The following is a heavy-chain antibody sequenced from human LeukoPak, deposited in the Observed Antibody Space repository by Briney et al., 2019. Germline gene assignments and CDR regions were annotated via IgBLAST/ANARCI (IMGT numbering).Heavy chain of an antibody. D-gene: IGHD6-19*01. CDR2: IGGTGDKK. CDR1: RFTFSSYA. V-gene: IGHV3-23*01. CDR3: AKAPVFYHGGSGWHYFDY. J-gene: IGHJ4*02. Sequence: SGGSLRLSCAASRFTFSSYARSWLRQAPGRGLKWVSTIGGTGDKKYYADSVKGGFTVSRDNSIDTLYLNMNSLKAEDTAVYYCAKAPVFYHGGSGWHYFDYWGQGTVVTVSS.